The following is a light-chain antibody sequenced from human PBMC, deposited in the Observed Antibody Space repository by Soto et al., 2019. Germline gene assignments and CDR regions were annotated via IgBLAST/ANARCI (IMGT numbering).Light chain of an antibody. J-gene: IGLJ3*02. CDR2: EVS. CDR1: SNDIGTYRY. V-gene: IGLV2-14*01. Sequence: QSVLTQPASVSGSPGQSITISCTGTSNDIGTYRYVSWYQQHPDKVPKLIIFEVSDRPSGVSHRFSGSKSGNTASLTISGIQAEDEADYYCTSYTTSSTLVFGGGTKLTVL. CDR3: TSYTTSSTLV.